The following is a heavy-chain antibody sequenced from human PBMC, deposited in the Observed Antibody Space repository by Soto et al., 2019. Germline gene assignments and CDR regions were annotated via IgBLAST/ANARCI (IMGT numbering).Heavy chain of an antibody. CDR2: INPDNGDT. D-gene: IGHD3-10*01. Sequence: ASVKVSCKPSGATFSGNFFHWVRQAPGQGLEWMGWINPDNGDTNYAQKFQDRVTMTRDTSISTAYMDLSRLRSDDTAVYFCTRDRSGANSQYWGQGTLVTVSS. J-gene: IGHJ4*02. CDR1: GATFSGNF. V-gene: IGHV1-2*02. CDR3: TRDRSGANSQY.